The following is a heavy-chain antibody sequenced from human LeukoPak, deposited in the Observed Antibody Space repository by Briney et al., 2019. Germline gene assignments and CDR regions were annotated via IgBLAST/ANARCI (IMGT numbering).Heavy chain of an antibody. Sequence: ASVKVSCKASGYTFTGYDMHWVRQAPGQGLEWMGWINPNSGGTNYAQKFQGRVTMTRDTSISRAYMEVSRLRSDDTAVYYCAREREMDTIGDAFDIWGQGTMVTVSS. CDR3: AREREMDTIGDAFDI. V-gene: IGHV1-2*02. CDR1: GYTFTGYD. CDR2: INPNSGGT. D-gene: IGHD5-24*01. J-gene: IGHJ3*02.